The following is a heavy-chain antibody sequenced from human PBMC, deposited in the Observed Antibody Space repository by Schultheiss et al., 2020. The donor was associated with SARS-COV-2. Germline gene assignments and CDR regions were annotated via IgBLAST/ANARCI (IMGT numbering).Heavy chain of an antibody. J-gene: IGHJ4*02. D-gene: IGHD3-3*01. CDR1: GGTFSTNA. V-gene: IGHV1-69*13. CDR3: ARAQDTIFGVASYFDY. Sequence: SVKVSCKASGGTFSTNAISWVRQAPGQGLEWMGVIIPIFGTVNYAQKFQGRVTITADESTSTAYMELSSLRSEDTAVYYCARAQDTIFGVASYFDYWGQGTLVTVSS. CDR2: IIPIFGTV.